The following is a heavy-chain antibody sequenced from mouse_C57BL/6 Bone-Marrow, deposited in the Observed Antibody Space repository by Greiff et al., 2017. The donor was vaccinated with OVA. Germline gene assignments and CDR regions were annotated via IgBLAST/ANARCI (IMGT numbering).Heavy chain of an antibody. CDR2: ISYSGST. CDR3: ARDYYGSSFAY. J-gene: IGHJ3*01. D-gene: IGHD1-1*01. Sequence: EVQLQQSGPGMVKPSQSLSLTCTVTGYSITSGYDWHWIRHFPGNKLEWMGYISYSGSTNYNPSLKSRISITHDTSKTHFFLKLNSVTTEDTATDYCARDYYGSSFAYWGQGTLVTVSA. V-gene: IGHV3-1*01. CDR1: GYSITSGYD.